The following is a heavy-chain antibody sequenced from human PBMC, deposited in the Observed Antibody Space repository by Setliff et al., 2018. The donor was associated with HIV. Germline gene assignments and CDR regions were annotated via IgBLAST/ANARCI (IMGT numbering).Heavy chain of an antibody. CDR1: GFTFGTYS. CDR2: INGSSSPI. CDR3: ARDRGGSYTPLDF. V-gene: IGHV3-48*01. D-gene: IGHD1-26*01. J-gene: IGHJ4*02. Sequence: GSLRLSCAASGFTFGTYSMTWVRQAPGKGLEWVSYINGSSSPIYYADSVKGRFTISRDNAKNSLYLQMNSLRAEDTAVYYCARDRGGSYTPLDFWGQGTLVTVSS.